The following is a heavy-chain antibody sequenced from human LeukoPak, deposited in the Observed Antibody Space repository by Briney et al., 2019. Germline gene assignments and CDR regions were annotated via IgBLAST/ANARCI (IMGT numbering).Heavy chain of an antibody. CDR2: IYYSGNT. D-gene: IGHD3-9*01. CDR3: ARQLRYFDWPKPLDV. Sequence: SETLSLTCTVSGGSTSSYYWSWIRQPPGKGLEWIGYIYYSGNTNLNPSLKSRITMSIDTSKNQFSLKLSSVTAADTAVYYCARQLRYFDWPKPLDVWGKGTTVTVSS. J-gene: IGHJ6*04. V-gene: IGHV4-59*08. CDR1: GGSTSSYY.